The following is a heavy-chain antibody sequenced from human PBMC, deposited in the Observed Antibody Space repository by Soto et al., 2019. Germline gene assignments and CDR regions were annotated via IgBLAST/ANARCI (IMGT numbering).Heavy chain of an antibody. Sequence: QVQLVQSGAEVKKPGSSVKVSCKTSRDTFNKYAFNWARQAPGQGLEWMGWIIPIFSSRNYAEKFQGRVTSTADDSPSTACRELRSLCFEDTAVYYCARGDTYLGVWGLGTTVTVS. D-gene: IGHD3-16*01. V-gene: IGHV1-69*01. CDR1: RDTFNKYA. J-gene: IGHJ6*02. CDR2: IIPIFSSR. CDR3: ARGDTYLGV.